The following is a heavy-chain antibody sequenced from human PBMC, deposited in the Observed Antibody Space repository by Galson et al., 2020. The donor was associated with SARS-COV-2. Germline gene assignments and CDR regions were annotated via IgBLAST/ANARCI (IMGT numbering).Heavy chain of an antibody. D-gene: IGHD5-12*01. CDR3: ARGDGGYVVAFDI. CDR2: ISYDGSNK. J-gene: IGHJ3*02. Sequence: GESLKISCAASGFTFSSYAMHWVRQAPGKGLEWVAVISYDGSNKYYADSVKGRFTISRDNSKNTLYLQMNSLRAEDTAVYYCARGDGGYVVAFDIWGQGTMVTVSS. CDR1: GFTFSSYA. V-gene: IGHV3-30-3*01.